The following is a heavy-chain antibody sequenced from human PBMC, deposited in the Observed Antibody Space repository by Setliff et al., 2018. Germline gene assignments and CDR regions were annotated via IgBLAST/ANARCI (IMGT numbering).Heavy chain of an antibody. J-gene: IGHJ5*02. CDR1: GGSISSSSYY. D-gene: IGHD3-10*01. CDR3: ARHHRGVIISWFDP. Sequence: SETLSLTCTVSGGSISSSSYYWGWIRQPPGKGLEWIGSINHSGSTNYNPSLKSRVTISVDTSKSQFSLKLSSVTAADTAVYYCARHHRGVIISWFDPWGQGTLVTVSS. V-gene: IGHV4-39*01. CDR2: INHSGST.